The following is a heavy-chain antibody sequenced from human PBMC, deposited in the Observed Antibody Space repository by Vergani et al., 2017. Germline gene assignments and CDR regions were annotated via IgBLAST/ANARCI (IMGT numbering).Heavy chain of an antibody. CDR2: ISGSGGST. J-gene: IGHJ4*02. CDR1: GFTFSSYA. Sequence: EVQLLESGGGLVQPGGSLRLSCAASGFTFSSYAMNWVRQAPGKGLEWVSGISGSGGSTYYADSVKGRFTISRDNSKNTLYLQMNSLRVEDTAVYYCAKDLSLSLPAHFDYWGQRILVTVSS. CDR3: AKDLSLSLPAHFDY. V-gene: IGHV3-23*01.